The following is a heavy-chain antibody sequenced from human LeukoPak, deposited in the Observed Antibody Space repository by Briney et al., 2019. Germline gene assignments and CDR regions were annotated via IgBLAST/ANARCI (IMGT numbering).Heavy chain of an antibody. D-gene: IGHD2-2*01. CDR3: ARKYCSTTSCLFDN. Sequence: GGSLRLSCAASGFTFSSYEMSWVRQAPGKGLQWVSDISSSGTTIYYADSVKGRFTISRDNAKNSLYLQMNSLRAEDTAVYFCARKYCSTTSCLFDNWGQGTLVTVSS. V-gene: IGHV3-48*03. J-gene: IGHJ4*02. CDR1: GFTFSSYE. CDR2: ISSSGTTI.